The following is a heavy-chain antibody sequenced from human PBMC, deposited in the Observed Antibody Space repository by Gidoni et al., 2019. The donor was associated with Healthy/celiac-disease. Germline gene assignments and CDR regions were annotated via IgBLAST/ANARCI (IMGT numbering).Heavy chain of an antibody. Sequence: IRQPPGKGLEWIGEINHSGSTNYNPSLKSRVTISVDTSKNQFSLKLSSVTAADTAVYYCARLATYRIAARPFDYWGQGTLVTVSS. D-gene: IGHD6-6*01. V-gene: IGHV4-34*01. CDR2: INHSGST. CDR3: ARLATYRIAARPFDY. J-gene: IGHJ4*02.